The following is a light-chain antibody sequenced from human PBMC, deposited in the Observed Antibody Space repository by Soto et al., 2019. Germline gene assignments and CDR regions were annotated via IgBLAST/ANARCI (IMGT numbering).Light chain of an antibody. CDR3: SSDAGSSNV. J-gene: IGLJ1*01. CDR1: SSDVGGYNY. V-gene: IGLV2-8*01. Sequence: QSVLTQPPSASGSPGQSVAISCTGTSSDVGGYNYVSWYQQHPGKAPKLMIYEVNKRPSGVPDRFSGSKSGNTASLTVSGLQAEDEADYYCSSDAGSSNVFGTGTKLNVL. CDR2: EVN.